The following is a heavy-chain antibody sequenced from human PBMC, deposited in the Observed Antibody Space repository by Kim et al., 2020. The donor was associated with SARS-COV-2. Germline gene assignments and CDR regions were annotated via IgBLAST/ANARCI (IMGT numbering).Heavy chain of an antibody. V-gene: IGHV4-61*07. J-gene: IGHJ4*02. Sequence: YNPSLKSRVTMSVDTTKSQFFLRLSSVTAADSAVYYCARRTYYDSTGHFDAWGQGAPVTVSS. D-gene: IGHD3-3*01. CDR3: ARRTYYDSTGHFDA.